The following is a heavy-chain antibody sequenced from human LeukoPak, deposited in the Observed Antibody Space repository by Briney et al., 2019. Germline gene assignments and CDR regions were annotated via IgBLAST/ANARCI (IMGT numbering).Heavy chain of an antibody. CDR1: GFTFDDYA. D-gene: IGHD2-15*01. CDR3: AIATLTPSDAFDI. Sequence: GGSLRLSCAASGFTFDDYAMHWVRQAPGKGLEWVSYISSSSSTIYYADSVKGRFTISRDNAKNSLYLQMNSLRAEDTAVYYCAIATLTPSDAFDIWGQGTMVTVSS. V-gene: IGHV3-48*01. J-gene: IGHJ3*02. CDR2: ISSSSSTI.